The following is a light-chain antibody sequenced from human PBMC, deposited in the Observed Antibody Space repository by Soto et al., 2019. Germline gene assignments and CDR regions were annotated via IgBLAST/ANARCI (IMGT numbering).Light chain of an antibody. V-gene: IGKV3-20*01. Sequence: EIVLTQSPGPLSLSPGARATLSCRASQSVSSSYLAWYQQTPGQAPRLLIYGASSRATGIPDRFSGSGSGTDFTLTISRLAPEDFAVYYCQQYGSSPTFGQGTKVEIK. CDR2: GAS. J-gene: IGKJ1*01. CDR3: QQYGSSPT. CDR1: QSVSSSY.